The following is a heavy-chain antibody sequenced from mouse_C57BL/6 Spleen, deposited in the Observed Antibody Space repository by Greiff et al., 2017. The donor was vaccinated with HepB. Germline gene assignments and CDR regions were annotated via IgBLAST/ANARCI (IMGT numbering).Heavy chain of an antibody. CDR1: GFTFSSYA. Sequence: DVKLVESGGGLVKPGGSLKLSCAASGFTFSSYAMSWVRQTPEKRLEWVATISDGGSYTYYPDNVKGRFTISRDNAKNNLYLQMSHLKSEDTAMYYCARVSGTYAMDYWGQGTSVTVSS. CDR2: ISDGGSYT. CDR3: ARVSGTYAMDY. J-gene: IGHJ4*01. V-gene: IGHV5-4*03. D-gene: IGHD3-3*01.